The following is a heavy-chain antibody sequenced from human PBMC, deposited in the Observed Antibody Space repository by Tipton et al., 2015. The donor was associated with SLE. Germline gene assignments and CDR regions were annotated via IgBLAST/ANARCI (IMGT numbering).Heavy chain of an antibody. D-gene: IGHD3-10*01. CDR1: GGSISSGNYY. CDR3: ARGAVYYYGSGSYVPSWFDS. V-gene: IGHV4-30-4*08. CDR2: INYSGST. J-gene: IGHJ5*01. Sequence: TLSLTCSVSGGSISSGNYYWTWVRQRPGRGLEWIAYINYSGSTYYNPSLESRVIISVDRSKNQFSLRLNSVTAADTAVYYCARGAVYYYGSGSYVPSWFDSWGQGTLVTVSS.